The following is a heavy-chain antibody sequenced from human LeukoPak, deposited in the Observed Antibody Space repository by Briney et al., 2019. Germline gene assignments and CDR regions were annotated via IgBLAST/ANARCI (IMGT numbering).Heavy chain of an antibody. CDR2: INPNSGGT. CDR1: GYTFTGYY. D-gene: IGHD4-17*01. J-gene: IGHJ4*02. V-gene: IGHV1-2*02. Sequence: GASVKVSCKASGYTFTGYYMHWVRQAPGQGLEWMGWINPNSGGTNYAQKFQGRVTMTRDTSISTAYMELSRLRSDDTAVYYCARLLGRAGEIPLRPARSYYFDYWGQGTLVTVSS. CDR3: ARLLGRAGEIPLRPARSYYFDY.